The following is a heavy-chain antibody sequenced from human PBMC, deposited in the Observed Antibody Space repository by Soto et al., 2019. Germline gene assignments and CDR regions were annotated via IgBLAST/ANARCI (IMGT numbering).Heavy chain of an antibody. D-gene: IGHD3-10*01. V-gene: IGHV3-23*01. CDR1: GFTFRDYA. Sequence: EVQVLQSGGGLGQPGGSLRLSCAAGGFTFRDYAMSWVRQAPGKGLEWVSTLSGSLNSAFYADSVKGRFTISRDSSDNILYLQMNILRDEDTAVYYCARDAGFPDFDIWGQGTLVTVSS. CDR2: LSGSLNSA. CDR3: ARDAGFPDFDI. J-gene: IGHJ3*02.